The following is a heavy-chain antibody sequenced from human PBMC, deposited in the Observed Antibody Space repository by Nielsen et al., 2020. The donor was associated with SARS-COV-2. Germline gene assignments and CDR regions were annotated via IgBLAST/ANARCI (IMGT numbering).Heavy chain of an antibody. V-gene: IGHV1-24*01. CDR3: RVVPAAIPYYYYGMDV. CDR2: FDPEDGET. D-gene: IGHD2-2*01. Sequence: ASVKVSCKVSGYALTELSMHWVRQAPGKGLEWMGGFDPEDGETIYAQKFQGRVTMTEDTSTVTAYMELSSLRSEDTAVYYCRVVPAAIPYYYYGMDVWGQGTTVTVSS. CDR1: GYALTELS. J-gene: IGHJ6*02.